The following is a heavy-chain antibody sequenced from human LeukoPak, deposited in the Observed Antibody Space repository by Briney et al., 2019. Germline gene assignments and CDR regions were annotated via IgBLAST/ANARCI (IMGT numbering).Heavy chain of an antibody. J-gene: IGHJ5*02. CDR3: ARSGRYNWNDNWFDP. Sequence: GGSLRLSCAASGFTFSSYWMSWVRQAPGKGLEWVANIKQDGSEKYYVDSVKGRFTISRDNAMNSLYLQMNSLRAEDTAVYYCARSGRYNWNDNWFDPWGQGTLVTVSS. CDR1: GFTFSSYW. D-gene: IGHD1-1*01. V-gene: IGHV3-7*03. CDR2: IKQDGSEK.